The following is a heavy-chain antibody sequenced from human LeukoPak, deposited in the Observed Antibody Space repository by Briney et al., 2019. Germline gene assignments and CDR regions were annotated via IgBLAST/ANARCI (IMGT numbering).Heavy chain of an antibody. J-gene: IGHJ6*04. Sequence: GGPLRLSCGASGFTFSSYEMNWVRQAAGKGLEWVSYISSSGSTIYYADFVKGRFTISSDNAKNSLHLQMNSLRAEDTAVYYCAELGITMIGGVWGKGTTVTTSS. CDR2: ISSSGSTI. V-gene: IGHV3-48*03. CDR3: AELGITMIGGV. CDR1: GFTFSSYE. D-gene: IGHD3-10*02.